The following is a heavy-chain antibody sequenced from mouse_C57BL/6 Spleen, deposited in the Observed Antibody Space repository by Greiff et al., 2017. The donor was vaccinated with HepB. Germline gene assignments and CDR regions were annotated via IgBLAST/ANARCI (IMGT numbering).Heavy chain of an antibody. CDR1: GFTFSSYA. Sequence: EVKLVESGGGLVKPGGSLKLSCAASGFTFSSYAMSWVRQTPEKRLEWVATISDGGSYTYYPNIVKGRFTISRDNAKNTLYLTMSHLKSEDTAMYYCARDITTVVAVDYWGQGTTLTVSS. J-gene: IGHJ2*01. CDR3: ARDITTVVAVDY. CDR2: ISDGGSYT. V-gene: IGHV5-4*01. D-gene: IGHD1-1*01.